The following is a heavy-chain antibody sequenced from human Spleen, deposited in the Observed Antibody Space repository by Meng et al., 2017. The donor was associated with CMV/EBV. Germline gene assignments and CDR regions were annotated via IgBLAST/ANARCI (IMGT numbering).Heavy chain of an antibody. D-gene: IGHD3-3*01. J-gene: IGHJ5*02. Sequence: SETLSLTCAVYGGSFSGYYWSWIRQPPGKGLEWIGEINHSGSTNYNPSLKSRVTISVDTSKNQFSLKLSSVTAADTAVYYCARGKGTIFGVVRRTNNWFDPWGQGTLVTVSS. V-gene: IGHV4-34*01. CDR2: INHSGST. CDR3: ARGKGTIFGVVRRTNNWFDP. CDR1: GGSFSGYY.